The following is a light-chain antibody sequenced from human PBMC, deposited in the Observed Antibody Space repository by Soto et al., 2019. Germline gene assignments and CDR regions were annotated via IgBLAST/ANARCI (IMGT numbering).Light chain of an antibody. V-gene: IGLV2-8*01. Sequence: QSVLTQPPSASGSPGQSVTISCTGTSSDVGAYKYVSWYQQYPGKAPKLMIYEVSKRPSGVPDRFSGSKSGNTASLTVSGFQAEDEADYYCTSYVGSNIWVFGGATQLTVL. CDR1: SSDVGAYKY. CDR2: EVS. CDR3: TSYVGSNIWV. J-gene: IGLJ3*02.